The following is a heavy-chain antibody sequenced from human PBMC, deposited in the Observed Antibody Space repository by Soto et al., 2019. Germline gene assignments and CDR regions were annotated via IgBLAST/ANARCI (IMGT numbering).Heavy chain of an antibody. Sequence: SETLSLTCTVSGGSISSGDYYWSWIRQPPGKGLEWIGYIYYSGSTYYNPSLKSRVTISVDTSKNQFSLKLSSVTAADTAVYYCDRMNVDTAMARVRYYYYGMDVWGQGTTVTVSS. V-gene: IGHV4-30-4*01. CDR2: IYYSGST. D-gene: IGHD5-18*01. J-gene: IGHJ6*02. CDR3: DRMNVDTAMARVRYYYYGMDV. CDR1: GGSISSGDYY.